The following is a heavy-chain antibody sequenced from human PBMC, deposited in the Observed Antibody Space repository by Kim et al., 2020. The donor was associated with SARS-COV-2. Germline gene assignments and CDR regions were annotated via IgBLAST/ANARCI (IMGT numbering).Heavy chain of an antibody. CDR3: ARRGVGATIPGGMDV. V-gene: IGHV4-59*08. D-gene: IGHD1-26*01. CDR1: GGSISSYY. Sequence: SETLSLTCTVSGGSISSYYWSWIRQPPGKGLEWIGYIYYSGSTNYNPSLKSRVTISVDTSKNQFSLKLSSVTAADTAVYYCARRGVGATIPGGMDVWGQGTTVTVSS. J-gene: IGHJ6*02. CDR2: IYYSGST.